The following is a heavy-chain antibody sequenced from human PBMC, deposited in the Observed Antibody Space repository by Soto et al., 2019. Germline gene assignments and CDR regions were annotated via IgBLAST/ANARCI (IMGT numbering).Heavy chain of an antibody. Sequence: TSVKLSCKASGGTFSSYAISWVRQAPGQGLEWMGGIIPIFGTANYAQKFQGRVTITADESTSTAYMELSSLRSEDTAVYYCASEAYYYDSSGYTAGHYGMDVWGQGTTVTVSS. CDR3: ASEAYYYDSSGYTAGHYGMDV. J-gene: IGHJ6*02. CDR1: GGTFSSYA. V-gene: IGHV1-69*13. D-gene: IGHD3-22*01. CDR2: IIPIFGTA.